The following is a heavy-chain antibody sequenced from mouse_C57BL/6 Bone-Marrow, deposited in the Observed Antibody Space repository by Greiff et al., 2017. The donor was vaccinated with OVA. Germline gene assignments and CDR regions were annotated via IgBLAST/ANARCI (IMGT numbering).Heavy chain of an antibody. Sequence: EVQLMESGEGLVKPGGSLKLSCAASGFTFSSYAMSWVRQTPEKRLEWVAYISSGGDYIYYADTVKGRFTISRDNARNTLYLQMSSLKSEDTAMYYCTRRDYYGSSPYWYFDVWGTGTTVTVSS. V-gene: IGHV5-9-1*02. CDR2: ISSGGDYI. CDR1: GFTFSSYA. D-gene: IGHD1-1*01. CDR3: TRRDYYGSSPYWYFDV. J-gene: IGHJ1*03.